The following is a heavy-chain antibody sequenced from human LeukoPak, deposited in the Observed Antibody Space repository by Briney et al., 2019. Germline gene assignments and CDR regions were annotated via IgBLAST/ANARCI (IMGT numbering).Heavy chain of an antibody. CDR1: GYSFTGYY. Sequence: ASVKVSCKASGYSFTGYYMHWVRQAPGQGLEWMGWINPNSGGTNYAQKFQGRVTMTRDTSISTAYMELSRLRSDDTAVYYCARGIGYCSSTSCHTWGQGTLVTVSS. V-gene: IGHV1-2*02. D-gene: IGHD2-2*02. J-gene: IGHJ5*02. CDR3: ARGIGYCSSTSCHT. CDR2: INPNSGGT.